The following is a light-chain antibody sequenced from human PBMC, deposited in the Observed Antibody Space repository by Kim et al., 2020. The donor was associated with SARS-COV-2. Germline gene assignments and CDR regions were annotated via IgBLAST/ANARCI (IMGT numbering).Light chain of an antibody. CDR1: NIGSKN. CDR3: QVWDSSYVV. J-gene: IGLJ2*01. V-gene: IGLV3-9*01. CDR2: RDS. Sequence: VALGQTARITCGGNNIGSKNVHWYQQKPGQAPVLVIYRDSNRPSGIPERFSGSNSGNTATLTISRAQAGDEADYYCQVWDSSYVVFGGGTQLTVL.